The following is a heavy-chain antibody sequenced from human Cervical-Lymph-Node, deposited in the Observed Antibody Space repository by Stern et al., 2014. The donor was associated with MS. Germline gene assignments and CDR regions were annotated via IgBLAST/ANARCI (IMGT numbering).Heavy chain of an antibody. CDR2: IIPISRKE. Sequence: QVQLGQSGAEVKKPGSSVKVSCKASGDTLSRYAISWVRQAHGQGLQWMGGIIPISRKENYAQKFQGRVKLIADESTSTAYMELSSLRSEDAAVYYCASSYSGWDNPYHFYGMDVWGQGTTVTVSS. D-gene: IGHD6-19*01. V-gene: IGHV1-69*01. CDR1: GDTLSRYA. J-gene: IGHJ6*02. CDR3: ASSYSGWDNPYHFYGMDV.